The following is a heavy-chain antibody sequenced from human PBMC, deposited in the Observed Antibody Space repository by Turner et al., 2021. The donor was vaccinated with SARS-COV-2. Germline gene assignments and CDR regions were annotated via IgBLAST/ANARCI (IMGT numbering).Heavy chain of an antibody. Sequence: VKLVQVGANVQRPGASVKVSGEVSGYTLPELSLHCVRQASGKGLGLMRGFDPEDGETIYAQKFHGRITLTEDISTDIAYMELGSLRSVYMAVYYLATAPPYFPYCVFPNCFDPWGQGTLVTVSS. V-gene: IGHV1-24*01. D-gene: IGHD2-8*01. J-gene: IGHJ5*02. CDR1: GYTLPELS. CDR3: ATAPPYFPYCVFPNCFDP. CDR2: FDPEDGET.